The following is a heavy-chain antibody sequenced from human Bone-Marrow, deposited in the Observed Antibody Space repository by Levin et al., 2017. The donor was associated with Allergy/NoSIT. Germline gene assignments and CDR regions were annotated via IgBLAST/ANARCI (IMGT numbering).Heavy chain of an antibody. CDR3: ARGRYGD. V-gene: IGHV3-23*01. CDR2: ISATGAGT. CDR1: GHTFNNYA. D-gene: IGHD3-16*02. Sequence: GESLKISCAASGHTFNNYAMTWVRLPPGKGLEWVSFISATGAGTYYADSVKGRFTVSRDDSKNTLYLQMDSLRVEDTAIYYCARGRYGDWGQGTLVTVS. J-gene: IGHJ4*02.